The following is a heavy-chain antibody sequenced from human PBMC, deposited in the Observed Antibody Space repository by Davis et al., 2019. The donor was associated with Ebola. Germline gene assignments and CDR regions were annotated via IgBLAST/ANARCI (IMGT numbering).Heavy chain of an antibody. D-gene: IGHD3-3*01. CDR3: ARDAPPYYDFWSGYYAY. V-gene: IGHV3-30*03. Sequence: PGGSLRLSCAASGFTFSSYSMNWVRQAPGKGLEWVAVISYDGSNKYYADSVKGRFTISRDNSKNTLYLQMNSLRAEDTAVYYCARDAPPYYDFWSGYYAYWGQGTLVTVSS. CDR1: GFTFSSYS. J-gene: IGHJ4*02. CDR2: ISYDGSNK.